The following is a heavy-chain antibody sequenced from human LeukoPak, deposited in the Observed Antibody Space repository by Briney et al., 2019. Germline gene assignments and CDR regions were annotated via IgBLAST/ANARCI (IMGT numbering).Heavy chain of an antibody. V-gene: IGHV6-1*01. CDR1: GDSVSTNSAA. Sequence: SQTLSLTCAISGDSVSTNSAAWNWIRQSPSRGLEWLVRTYFRSEWYYDNAVSVKSRITIKPDTSKNQFYLHIHSLTPDDTAVYFCARGHHYYDSSGYYYEGLDYWGQGTPVAVSS. J-gene: IGHJ4*02. D-gene: IGHD3-22*01. CDR3: ARGHHYYDSSGYYYEGLDY. CDR2: TYFRSEWYY.